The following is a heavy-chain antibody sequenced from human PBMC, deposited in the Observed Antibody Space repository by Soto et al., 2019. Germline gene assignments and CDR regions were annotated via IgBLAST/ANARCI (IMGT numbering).Heavy chain of an antibody. CDR2: INPSGGST. CDR1: GYTFTSYY. Sequence: ASVKVSCKASGYTFTSYYMHWVRQAPGQGLEWMGIINPSGGSTSYAQKFQGRVTMTRDTSTSTVYMELSSLRSEDTAVYYCARDLSSYSNYYYYYMDVWGKGTTVTVSS. J-gene: IGHJ6*03. D-gene: IGHD4-4*01. CDR3: ARDLSSYSNYYYYYMDV. V-gene: IGHV1-46*03.